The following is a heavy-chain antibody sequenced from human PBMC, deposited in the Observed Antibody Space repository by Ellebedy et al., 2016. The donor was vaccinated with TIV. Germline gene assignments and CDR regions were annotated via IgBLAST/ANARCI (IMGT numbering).Heavy chain of an antibody. J-gene: IGHJ4*02. CDR1: GLTFSSHA. CDR2: ITESGGNT. V-gene: IGHV3-23*01. D-gene: IGHD1-20*01. CDR3: VRDHNWAFDY. Sequence: PGGSLRLSCAASGLTFSSHAMSWVRQAPGKGLEWVSSITESGGNTYYSDSVKGLFTISRDNSKDTLFLQMNSLRAEDTAFYYCVRDHNWAFDYWGQGILVTVSS.